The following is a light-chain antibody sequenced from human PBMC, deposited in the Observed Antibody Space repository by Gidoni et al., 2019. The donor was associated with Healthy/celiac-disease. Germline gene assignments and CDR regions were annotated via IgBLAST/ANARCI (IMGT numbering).Light chain of an antibody. CDR2: DAS. Sequence: EIVFTQSPATLSLSPGERATLSCRASQSVSSYLAWYQQKPGQAPRLLIYDASNRATGIPARFSGSGSGTDFTLTISSLEPEDFAVDYCQQRSNWPRLTFGGGTKVEIK. CDR3: QQRSNWPRLT. V-gene: IGKV3-11*01. J-gene: IGKJ4*01. CDR1: QSVSSY.